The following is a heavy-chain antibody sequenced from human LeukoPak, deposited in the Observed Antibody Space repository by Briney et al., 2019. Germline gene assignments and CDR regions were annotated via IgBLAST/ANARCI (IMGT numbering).Heavy chain of an antibody. V-gene: IGHV3-30*18. D-gene: IGHD4-17*01. Sequence: GGSLRLSCVASGFTFSSYSMQWVRQTPGKGLEWVGILSYDGTNTYYGESVKGRFTISRDNSQNTVYLQMNSLRAEDTAVYYCAKGGTSVTRYVDYWGQGTLVTVSS. J-gene: IGHJ4*02. CDR3: AKGGTSVTRYVDY. CDR2: LSYDGTNT. CDR1: GFTFSSYS.